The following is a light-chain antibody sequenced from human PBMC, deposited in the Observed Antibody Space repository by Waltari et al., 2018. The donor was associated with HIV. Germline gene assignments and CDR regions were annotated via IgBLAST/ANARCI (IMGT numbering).Light chain of an antibody. Sequence: QSALTQPASVSGSPGQSITISCTGTSRDVGAYKYVSWYQHHPGKAPKVMIYDVSERPSGVSDRFSGSRSGNTASLTISGLQAEDEADYYCCSYAGGSTLLFGGGTKLTVL. CDR2: DVS. V-gene: IGLV2-23*02. CDR3: CSYAGGSTLL. CDR1: SRDVGAYKY. J-gene: IGLJ2*01.